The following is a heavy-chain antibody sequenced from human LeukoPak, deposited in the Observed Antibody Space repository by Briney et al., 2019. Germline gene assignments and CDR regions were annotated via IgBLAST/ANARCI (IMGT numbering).Heavy chain of an antibody. CDR1: GGSVSSGSYY. Sequence: SETLSLTCTVSGGSVSSGSYYWSWIRQPPGKGLEWMGYIYYSGSTNYNPSLKSRVTISVDTSKSQFSLKLSSVTAADTAVYYCARTDWAVDYYFDYWGQGTLVTVSS. D-gene: IGHD2-21*01. CDR3: ARTDWAVDYYFDY. CDR2: IYYSGST. V-gene: IGHV4-61*01. J-gene: IGHJ4*02.